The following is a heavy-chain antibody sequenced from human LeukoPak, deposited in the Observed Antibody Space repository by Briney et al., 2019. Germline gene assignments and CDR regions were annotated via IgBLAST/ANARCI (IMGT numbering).Heavy chain of an antibody. J-gene: IGHJ3*02. CDR3: AGRLWRRDGYNLSAFDI. CDR2: IYYSGST. CDR1: GGSISSYY. D-gene: IGHD5-24*01. V-gene: IGHV4-59*01. Sequence: PSETLSLTCTISGGSISSYYWNWIRQPPGKGLEWIGYIYYSGSTNYNPSLKSRVTISVDTSKNQFSLKLSSVTAADTAVYYCAGRLWRRDGYNLSAFDIWGQGTMVTVSS.